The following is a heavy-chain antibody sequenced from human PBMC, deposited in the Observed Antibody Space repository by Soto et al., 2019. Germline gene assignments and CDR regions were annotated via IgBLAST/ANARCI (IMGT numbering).Heavy chain of an antibody. CDR1: GGSISSYY. CDR2: IYTSGST. J-gene: IGHJ3*02. Sequence: SETLSLTCTVSGGSISSYYWSWIRQPAGKGLEWIGRIYTSGSTNYNPSLKSRVTMSLDTSTHQSSLTLSSVTAADTAVYYCARGESPLWSKVKYAVDIWGKRNMLTVS. V-gene: IGHV4-4*07. D-gene: IGHD5-18*01. CDR3: ARGESPLWSKVKYAVDI.